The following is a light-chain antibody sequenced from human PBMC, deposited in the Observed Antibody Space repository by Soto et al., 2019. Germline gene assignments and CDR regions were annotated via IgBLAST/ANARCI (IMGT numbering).Light chain of an antibody. CDR3: QQYGSSPYT. J-gene: IGKJ2*01. Sequence: EFVLTQSPGTLSLSPGERATLSCRASQSVSSSYLAWYQQKPGQAPRLLIYGASGRATGIPDRFSGSGSGTDFTLTISRLEPEDFAVYYCQQYGSSPYTFGQGTQLKIK. V-gene: IGKV3-20*01. CDR1: QSVSSSY. CDR2: GAS.